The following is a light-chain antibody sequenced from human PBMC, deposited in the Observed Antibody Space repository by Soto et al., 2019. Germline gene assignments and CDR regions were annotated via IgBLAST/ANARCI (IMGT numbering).Light chain of an antibody. V-gene: IGKV1-9*01. CDR2: VSS. CDR3: QQVDSNTHT. CDR1: QGIGTY. J-gene: IGKJ1*01. Sequence: IRCTKSASSLAASVGDRVTVTCLASQGIGTYLVWDQQKSGTAHAVLIYVSSTLQIEVPSRFSVSGTGSGFSLTITSRSLQDVDSDYYQQVDSNTHTFGQGTKVDIK.